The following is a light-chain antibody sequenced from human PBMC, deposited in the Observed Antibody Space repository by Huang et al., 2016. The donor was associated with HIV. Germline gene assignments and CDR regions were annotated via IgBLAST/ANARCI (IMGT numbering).Light chain of an antibody. CDR2: GAS. V-gene: IGKV3-20*01. Sequence: EIVLTHSPGTLSSSPGERATLSCRASQTVSSSYLPWYQQKPGQAPRRLIFGASNRATGIPDRFSGSGAGTDFTLTIIRLEPEDFAVYYCQQYGTSPETFGRGTKVEIK. CDR3: QQYGTSPET. CDR1: QTVSSSY. J-gene: IGKJ1*01.